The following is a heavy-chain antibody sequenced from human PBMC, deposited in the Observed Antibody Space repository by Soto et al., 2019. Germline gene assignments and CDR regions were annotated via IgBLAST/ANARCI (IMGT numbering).Heavy chain of an antibody. J-gene: IGHJ4*02. V-gene: IGHV3-33*01. D-gene: IGHD3-22*01. CDR1: GFTFSSYG. CDR2: IWYDGSNK. Sequence: GGSLRLSCAASGFTFSSYGMHWVRQAPGKGLEWVAVIWYDGSNKYYADSVKGRFTISRDNSRNTLYLQMNSLRAEDTAVYYCARDSGYYSFFFDYWGQGTLVTVSS. CDR3: ARDSGYYSFFFDY.